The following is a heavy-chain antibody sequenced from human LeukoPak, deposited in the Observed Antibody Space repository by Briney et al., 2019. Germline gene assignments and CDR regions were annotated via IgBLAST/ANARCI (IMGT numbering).Heavy chain of an antibody. CDR1: GFTLSSFS. V-gene: IGHV3-21*01. CDR3: ARDEWGDAFDI. CDR2: ISSSSSYI. Sequence: PGGSLRLSCAASGFTLSSFSMNWVGQAPRKGLEWVSSISSSSSYIHSADSVRGRFTISRDNAKNSLFLQMNSLRAEDTAVYYCARDEWGDAFDIWGQGTMVTVFS. J-gene: IGHJ3*02. D-gene: IGHD1-26*01.